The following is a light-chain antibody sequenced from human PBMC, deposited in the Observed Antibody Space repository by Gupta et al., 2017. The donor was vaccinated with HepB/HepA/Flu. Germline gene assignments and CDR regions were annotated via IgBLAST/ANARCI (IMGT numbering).Light chain of an antibody. CDR3: AAWDDSLSAVV. Sequence: QSLLTQPPSASGSPGQRVSFSCSRSSSSSGGNYVYWYQQLPGTAPKLLIYRNNQRPSGVPDRFSGSKSGTSASLAISGLRSEGEADYYCAAWDDSLSAVVFGGGTKRTV. J-gene: IGLJ2*01. V-gene: IGLV1-47*01. CDR2: RNN. CDR1: SSSSGGNY.